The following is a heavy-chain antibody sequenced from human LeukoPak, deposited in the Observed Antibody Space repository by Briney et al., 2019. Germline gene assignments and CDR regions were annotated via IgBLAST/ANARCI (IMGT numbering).Heavy chain of an antibody. CDR2: IYHSGST. V-gene: IGHV4-4*02. CDR1: GGSISSSNW. Sequence: PSETLSLTCAVSGGSISSSNWWSWVRQPPGKGLEWIGEIYHSGSTNYNPSLKSRVTISVDKSKNQFSLKLSSVTAADTAVYYCARDSSSWYGGRGGDYYYYMDVWGKGTTVTVSS. J-gene: IGHJ6*03. CDR3: ARDSSSWYGGRGGDYYYYMDV. D-gene: IGHD6-13*01.